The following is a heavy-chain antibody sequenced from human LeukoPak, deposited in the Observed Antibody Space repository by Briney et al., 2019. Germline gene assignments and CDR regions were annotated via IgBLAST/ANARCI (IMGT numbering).Heavy chain of an antibody. CDR2: ISGSGDNT. D-gene: IGHD3-22*01. Sequence: GGSLRLSCAASGFTFSSYAMSWVRQAPGKGLEWVSGISGSGDNTYYADSVKGRFTISRDNSKNTLYVQVNNLGTEDTAAYYCAKGSYYDSSGSFYFDYWGQGTLVTVSS. CDR1: GFTFSSYA. J-gene: IGHJ4*02. CDR3: AKGSYYDSSGSFYFDY. V-gene: IGHV3-23*01.